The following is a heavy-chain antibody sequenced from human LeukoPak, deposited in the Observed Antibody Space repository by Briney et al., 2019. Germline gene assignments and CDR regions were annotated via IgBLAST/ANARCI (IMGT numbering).Heavy chain of an antibody. V-gene: IGHV4-59*01. D-gene: IGHD5-18*01. Sequence: SETLSLTCTVSGGSISSNYWSWIRQPPGKGLEWIGYIYYSGSTNYNPSLKSRVTISVDTSKSQFSLRLSSVTAADTAVYYCARCFADTALDYWGQGTPVTVSS. CDR2: IYYSGST. CDR3: ARCFADTALDY. J-gene: IGHJ4*02. CDR1: GGSISSNY.